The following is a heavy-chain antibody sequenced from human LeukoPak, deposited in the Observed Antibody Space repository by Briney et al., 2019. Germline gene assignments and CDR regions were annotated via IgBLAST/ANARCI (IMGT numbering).Heavy chain of an antibody. CDR1: GFAFSSYW. Sequence: GGLRLSCAASGFAFSSYWMSWVRQAPGKGLEWVANIKQDGSEKYYVESVKGRFTISRDNAKNSLYLQMNSLRAEDTAVYYCAREGIAAAVDFDYWGQGTLVTVSS. CDR2: IKQDGSEK. V-gene: IGHV3-7*03. J-gene: IGHJ4*02. D-gene: IGHD6-13*01. CDR3: AREGIAAAVDFDY.